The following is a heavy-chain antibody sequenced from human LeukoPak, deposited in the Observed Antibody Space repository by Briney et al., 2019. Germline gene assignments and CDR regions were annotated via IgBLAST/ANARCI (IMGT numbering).Heavy chain of an antibody. CDR1: RFTFRSYA. D-gene: IGHD4-23*01. CDR3: ARDAGPQAGGGGS. J-gene: IGHJ4*02. Sequence: GGSLGLSCVASRFTFRSYAMSWVRQAPGKGLEWVSSISSSSSHIYYADSVKGRFTISRDNAKNSLYLQMNSLRAEDTAVYYCARDAGPQAGGGGSWGQGTLVTVSS. V-gene: IGHV3-21*01. CDR2: ISSSSSHI.